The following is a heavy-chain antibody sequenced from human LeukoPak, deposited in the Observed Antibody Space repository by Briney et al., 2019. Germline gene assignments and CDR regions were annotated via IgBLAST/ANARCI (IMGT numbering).Heavy chain of an antibody. Sequence: SVKVSCKASGYTFTGYYMHWVRQAPGQGLEWMGWINPNSGGTNYAQKFQGWVTMTRDTSISTAYMELSRLRSDDTAVYYCARGGEPHSDAFDIWGQGTMVTVSS. CDR1: GYTFTGYY. CDR3: ARGGEPHSDAFDI. J-gene: IGHJ3*02. D-gene: IGHD1-14*01. V-gene: IGHV1-2*04. CDR2: INPNSGGT.